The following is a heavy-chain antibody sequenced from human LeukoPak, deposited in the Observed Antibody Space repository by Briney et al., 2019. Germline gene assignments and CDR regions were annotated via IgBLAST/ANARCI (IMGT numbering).Heavy chain of an antibody. J-gene: IGHJ4*02. CDR3: ARALWRITMVRGAPAY. CDR1: GYTFTGYY. CDR2: INPNSGGT. Sequence: ASVKVSCKASGYTFTGYYMHWVRQAPGQGLEWMGRINPNSGGTNYAQKLQGRVTMTRDTSISTAYMELSRLRSDDTAVYYCARALWRITMVRGAPAYWGQGTLVTVSS. D-gene: IGHD3-10*01. V-gene: IGHV1-2*06.